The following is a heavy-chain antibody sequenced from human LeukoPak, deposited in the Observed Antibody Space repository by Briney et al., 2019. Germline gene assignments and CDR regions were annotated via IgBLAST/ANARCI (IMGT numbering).Heavy chain of an antibody. D-gene: IGHD6-13*01. CDR3: ARDRYSSSGGIDY. CDR2: IYYSGST. Sequence: SQTLSLTCTVSGGSISSGGYYWSWIRQHPGKGLEWIGYIYYSGSTYYNPSLKSRVTISVDTSKNQFSLKLSSVTAGDTAVYYCARDRYSSSGGIDYWGQGTLVTVSS. CDR1: GGSISSGGYY. V-gene: IGHV4-31*03. J-gene: IGHJ4*02.